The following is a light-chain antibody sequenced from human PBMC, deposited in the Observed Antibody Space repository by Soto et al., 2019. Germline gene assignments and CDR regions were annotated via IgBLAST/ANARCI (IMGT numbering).Light chain of an antibody. Sequence: QSALTQPASVSGSPGQSIAISCTGSSSDIGIYKYVSWYQQHPGKVPKLIIYEVTNRPSGVSNRFSGSKSGNTASLTISGLQAEDEADSYCSSYTTSSTRVFGPGTKVTVL. V-gene: IGLV2-14*01. CDR3: SSYTTSSTRV. CDR2: EVT. CDR1: SSDIGIYKY. J-gene: IGLJ1*01.